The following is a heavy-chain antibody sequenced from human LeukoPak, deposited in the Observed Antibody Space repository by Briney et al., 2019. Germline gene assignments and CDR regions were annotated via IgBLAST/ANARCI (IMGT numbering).Heavy chain of an antibody. V-gene: IGHV3-21*01. Sequence: GGSLRLSCAASGFTFSSYSMNWVRQAPGKGLEWVSSISSSSSYIYYADSVKGRFTISRDNAKNSLYLQMNSLKAEATAVYYCARDLNIAAAGSDYWGQGTLVTVSS. D-gene: IGHD6-13*01. CDR1: GFTFSSYS. CDR2: ISSSSSYI. J-gene: IGHJ4*02. CDR3: ARDLNIAAAGSDY.